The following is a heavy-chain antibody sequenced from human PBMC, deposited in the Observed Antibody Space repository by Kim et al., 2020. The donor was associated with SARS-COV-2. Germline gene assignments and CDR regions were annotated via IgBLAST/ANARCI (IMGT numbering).Heavy chain of an antibody. Sequence: SETLSLTCTVSGGSISSYYWSWIRQPPGKGLEWIGYIYYSGSTNYNPSLKSRVTISVDTSKNQFSLKLSSVTAADTAVYYCARFLSPTILGYCSSTSCYTGYFDYWGQGTLVTVSS. CDR2: IYYSGST. CDR3: ARFLSPTILGYCSSTSCYTGYFDY. J-gene: IGHJ4*02. CDR1: GGSISSYY. V-gene: IGHV4-59*08. D-gene: IGHD2-2*02.